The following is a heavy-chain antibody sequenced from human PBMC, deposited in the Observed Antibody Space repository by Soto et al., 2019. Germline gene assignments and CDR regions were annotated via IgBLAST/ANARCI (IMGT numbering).Heavy chain of an antibody. D-gene: IGHD1-20*01. V-gene: IGHV1-18*01. Sequence: QVQVLQSGPEGKRPGASVTVSYKTSGYTFSTSGISWVRQAPGQGLEWVGWIRPDNRNRKSAQRLQGRVTLTTDTSASTADMELRSLPSDDTAMYDCARDTESKRYNDWCQGTLVSVSS. CDR1: GYTFSTSG. CDR2: IRPDNRNR. J-gene: IGHJ1*01. CDR3: ARDTESKRYND.